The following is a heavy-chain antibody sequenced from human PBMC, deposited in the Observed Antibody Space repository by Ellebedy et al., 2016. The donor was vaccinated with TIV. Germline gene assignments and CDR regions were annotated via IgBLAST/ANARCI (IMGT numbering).Heavy chain of an antibody. CDR1: GYTFTSYY. CDR3: ARDRSNGYCSSTSCSHDAFDI. D-gene: IGHD2-2*01. Sequence: AASVKVSCKASGYTFTSYYMHWVRQAPGQGLEWMGIINPSGGSTSYAQKFQGRVTMTRDTSTSTVYMELSSLRSEDTAVYYCARDRSNGYCSSTSCSHDAFDIWGQGTMVTVSS. CDR2: INPSGGST. V-gene: IGHV1-46*01. J-gene: IGHJ3*02.